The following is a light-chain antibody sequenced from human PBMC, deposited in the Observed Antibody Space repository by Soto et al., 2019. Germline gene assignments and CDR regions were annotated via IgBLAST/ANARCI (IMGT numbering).Light chain of an antibody. CDR1: QGSNRY. CDR3: QQLLGYAIT. J-gene: IGKJ5*01. CDR2: AAS. V-gene: IGKV1-9*01. Sequence: TQSPATLSVSIGDRVTITCRASQGSNRYVAWYQQKPGKAPRLLIDAASTLLSGAPVRFRGTAYGTSSTLKICSLQPEPGATDEVQQLLGYAITFGLGTR.